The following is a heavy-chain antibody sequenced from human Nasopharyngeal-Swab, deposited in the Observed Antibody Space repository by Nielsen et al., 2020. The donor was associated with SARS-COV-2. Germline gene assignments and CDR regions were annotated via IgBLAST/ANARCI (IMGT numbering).Heavy chain of an antibody. CDR2: IDHSGST. CDR1: GGSFSGYY. D-gene: IGHD2-15*01. Sequence: SETLSLTCAVYGGSFSGYYWSWIRQPPGKGLEWIGEIDHSGSTNNNPSLKSRVTISVDTSKNQFYLKLSSVTAADTAVYYCARAGESHVVVVAATTPSFDCWGQGTLVTVSS. V-gene: IGHV4-34*01. J-gene: IGHJ4*02. CDR3: ARAGESHVVVVAATTPSFDC.